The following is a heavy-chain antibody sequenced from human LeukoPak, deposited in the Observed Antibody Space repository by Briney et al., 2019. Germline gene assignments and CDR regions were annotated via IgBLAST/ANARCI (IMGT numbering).Heavy chain of an antibody. CDR2: IKQDGSEK. CDR3: ARDRPPYGSGSYYNI. V-gene: IGHV3-7*01. CDR1: GFTFSTYW. Sequence: GGSLRLSCAASGFTFSTYWMSWVRQAPGKGLEWVANIKQDGSEKYYVDSVKGRFTISRDNAKNSLYLQMNSLRAEDTAVYYCARDRPPYGSGSYYNIWGRGTLVTVSS. D-gene: IGHD3-10*01. J-gene: IGHJ4*02.